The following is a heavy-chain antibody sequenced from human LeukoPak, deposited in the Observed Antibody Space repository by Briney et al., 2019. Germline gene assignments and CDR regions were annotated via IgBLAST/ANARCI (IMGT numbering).Heavy chain of an antibody. CDR3: ARVGYYDF. V-gene: IGHV3-11*05. Sequence: KPGGSLRLSCAASGFTFSDYYKSWIRQAPGKGLEWVSYISSSSDYANYADSVKGRFTISRDNAKNSLYLQMNSLRAEDTAVYYCARVGYYDFWGQGTMVTVSS. J-gene: IGHJ3*01. CDR1: GFTFSDYY. CDR2: ISSSSDYA. D-gene: IGHD2-8*01.